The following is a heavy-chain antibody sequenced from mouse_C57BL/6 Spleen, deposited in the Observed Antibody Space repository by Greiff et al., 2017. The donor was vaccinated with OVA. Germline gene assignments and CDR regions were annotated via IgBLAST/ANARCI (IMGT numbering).Heavy chain of an antibody. D-gene: IGHD2-4*01. CDR3: ARSDYDYVWFAY. Sequence: QVQLKQPGAELVRPGSSVKLSCKASGYTFTSYWMHWVKQRPIQGLEWIGNIDPSDSGTHYNQKFKDKATLTVDKSSSTAYMQLSSLTSEDSAVYYCARSDYDYVWFAYWGQGTLVTVSA. V-gene: IGHV1-52*01. CDR1: GYTFTSYW. CDR2: IDPSDSGT. J-gene: IGHJ3*01.